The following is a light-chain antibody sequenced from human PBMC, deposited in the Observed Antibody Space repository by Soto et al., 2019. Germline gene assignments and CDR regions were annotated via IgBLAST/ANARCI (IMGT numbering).Light chain of an antibody. CDR3: XQYGSSHT. J-gene: IGKJ1*01. CDR2: XXX. V-gene: IGKV3-20*01. Sequence: EIGLTQSPGTLSLSPGEXXXXXXXASRSVSSSYLAWYQQKPGXXXRLXXXXXXXXAXGXXXXXSGSGSGTXXTLTISXLXXXDFAVYYXXQYGSSHTFXQGTKVDI. CDR1: RSVSSSY.